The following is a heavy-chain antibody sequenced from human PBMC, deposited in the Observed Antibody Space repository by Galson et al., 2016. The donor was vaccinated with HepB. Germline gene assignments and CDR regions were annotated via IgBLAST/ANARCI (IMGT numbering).Heavy chain of an antibody. CDR2: INWNSGTV. D-gene: IGHD6-19*01. V-gene: IGHV3-9*01. CDR3: ARDPYQWLSKYYFDY. J-gene: IGHJ4*02. CDR1: GFTFDDYA. Sequence: SLRLSCAASGFTFDDYATHWVRHSPGKGLEWVAGINWNSGTVFYADSVKGRFTISRDNNRNSIYLQMDNLSVEDTAFYFCARDPYQWLSKYYFDYWGQGALVTVSS.